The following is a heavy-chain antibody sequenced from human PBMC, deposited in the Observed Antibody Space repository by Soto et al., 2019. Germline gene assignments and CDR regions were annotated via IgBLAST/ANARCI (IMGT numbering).Heavy chain of an antibody. CDR2: IYSGDST. D-gene: IGHD6-13*01. CDR1: GFTVSSNY. J-gene: IGHJ4*02. V-gene: IGHV3-66*01. CDR3: ARGLGYSSPHFDY. Sequence: GGSLRLSCAVSGFTVSSNYMSWVRQAPGKGLEWVSVIYSGDSTYYADSVKGRFTISRDNSKNTLYLQMNSLRAEDTAVYYCARGLGYSSPHFDYWGQGTLVIVSS.